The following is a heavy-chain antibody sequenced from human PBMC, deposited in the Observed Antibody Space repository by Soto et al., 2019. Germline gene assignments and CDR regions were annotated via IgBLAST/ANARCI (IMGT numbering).Heavy chain of an antibody. J-gene: IGHJ4*02. CDR2: IKSNKDGGTT. CDR1: GFTFNTAW. CDR3: TTDVPFTWGGALDN. V-gene: IGHV3-15*07. D-gene: IGHD3-16*01. Sequence: EVQLVESGGDLVKPGGSLRLSCAASGFTFNTAWMNWVRQVPGKGLEWVGRIKSNKDGGTTDYATPVKGRFTLSRDEXQNTLYLQMDSLMTEDTAVYYCTTDVPFTWGGALDNWGQGTLVTVSS.